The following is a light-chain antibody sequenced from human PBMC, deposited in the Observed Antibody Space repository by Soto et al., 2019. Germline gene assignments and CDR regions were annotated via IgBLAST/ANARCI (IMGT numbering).Light chain of an antibody. CDR3: QHYNSYSEA. V-gene: IGKV1-5*03. CDR2: KAS. J-gene: IGKJ1*01. CDR1: QTISSW. Sequence: DIQMTQSPSTLSGSVGDRVTITCRASQTISSWLAWYQQKPGKAPKLLIYKASTLKSGVPSRFSGSGSGTEFTLTISSLQPDAFATYYCQHYNSYSEAFGKGTKVERK.